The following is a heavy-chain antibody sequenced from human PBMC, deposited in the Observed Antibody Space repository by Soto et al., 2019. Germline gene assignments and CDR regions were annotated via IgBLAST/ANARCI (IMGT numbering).Heavy chain of an antibody. D-gene: IGHD1-26*01. CDR3: AREGVGHLDREFEV. CDR1: GFIFSMHW. CDR2: MNENGDAQ. V-gene: IGHV3-7*01. Sequence: EVQLVESGGGLVQPGGSLRLSCEASGFIFSMHWMRWVRQAPGKGLEWVANMNENGDAQYYVGSLRGRFTVSRDNTKNSLYLQMNNVRVDDTAVYYCAREGVGHLDREFEVWGQGTMVTVSS. J-gene: IGHJ3*01.